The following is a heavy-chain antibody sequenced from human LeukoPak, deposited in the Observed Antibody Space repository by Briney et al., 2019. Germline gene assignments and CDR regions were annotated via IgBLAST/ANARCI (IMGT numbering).Heavy chain of an antibody. D-gene: IGHD6-13*01. Sequence: SETLSLTCTVSGGSIRSYYWSWIRQPPGKGLEWIGYIYYSGSTNYNPSLKSRVTISVDTSKNQFSLKLSSVTAADTAVYYCACSYSSSWGRFDYWGQGTLVTVSS. CDR1: GGSIRSYY. V-gene: IGHV4-59*08. CDR2: IYYSGST. J-gene: IGHJ4*02. CDR3: ACSYSSSWGRFDY.